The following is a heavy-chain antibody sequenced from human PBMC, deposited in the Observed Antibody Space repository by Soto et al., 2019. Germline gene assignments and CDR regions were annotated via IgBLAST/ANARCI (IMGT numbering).Heavy chain of an antibody. V-gene: IGHV4-59*01. Sequence: SETLSLTCTVSGGSISSYYWSWIRQPPGKGLEWIGYIYYSGSTNYNPSLKSRFTISVDTSKNQFSLKLSSVTAADTAVYYCARAPPYDFWSGYLGPNWFDPWGQGTLVTVSS. CDR2: IYYSGST. D-gene: IGHD3-3*01. J-gene: IGHJ5*02. CDR3: ARAPPYDFWSGYLGPNWFDP. CDR1: GGSISSYY.